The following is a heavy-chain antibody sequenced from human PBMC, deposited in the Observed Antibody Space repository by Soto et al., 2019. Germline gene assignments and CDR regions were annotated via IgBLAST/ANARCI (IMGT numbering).Heavy chain of an antibody. V-gene: IGHV1-2*02. CDR3: AREECSSTSCYFYYYYYGMDV. D-gene: IGHD2-2*01. J-gene: IGHJ6*02. CDR2: INPNSGGT. CDR1: GYTFTGYY. Sequence: QVQLVQSGAEVKKPGASVKVSCKASGYTFTGYYMHWVRQAPGQGLEWMGWINPNSGGTNYAQKFQGRVTMTRDTSISTAYMELSRLRSDDTAVYYCAREECSSTSCYFYYYYYGMDVWCQGTTVTVSS.